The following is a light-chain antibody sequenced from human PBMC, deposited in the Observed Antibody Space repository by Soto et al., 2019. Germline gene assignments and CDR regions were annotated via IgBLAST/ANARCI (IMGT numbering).Light chain of an antibody. CDR3: QSYCSSLSGRNWV. CDR1: SSNIGAGYD. V-gene: IGLV1-40*01. Sequence: QSVLTQPPSVSGAPGQRVTISCTGSSSNIGAGYDVHWYQQLPGTAPKLLIYGNSNRPSGVPDRFSGSKSGTSASLAITGLQADDEADYYCQSYCSSLSGRNWVFGGGTKVTVL. CDR2: GNS. J-gene: IGLJ3*02.